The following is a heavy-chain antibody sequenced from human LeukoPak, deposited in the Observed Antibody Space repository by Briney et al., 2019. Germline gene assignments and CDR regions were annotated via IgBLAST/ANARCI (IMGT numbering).Heavy chain of an antibody. CDR2: INHSGST. J-gene: IGHJ5*02. V-gene: IGHV4-34*01. Sequence: PSETLSLTCAVYGGSFSDYYWSWIRQPPGKALEWIGEINHSGSTNYNPSLKSRVTISVDTSKNQFSLKLSSVTAADTAVYYCARGRPRSYIALRWFDPWGQGTLVTVSS. CDR3: ARGRPRSYIALRWFDP. D-gene: IGHD3-10*01. CDR1: GGSFSDYY.